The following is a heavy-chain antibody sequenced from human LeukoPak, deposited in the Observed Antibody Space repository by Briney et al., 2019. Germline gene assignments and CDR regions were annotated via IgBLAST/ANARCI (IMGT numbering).Heavy chain of an antibody. Sequence: GESLKISCKGSGYSFTSYWISWVRQMPGTGLEWMGRIDPSDSYTKYSPSFQGHVTPSADKSISTAYLQWSSLKASDTAMYFCARQSDIAAPGDAFDLWGQGTMVTVSS. D-gene: IGHD6-13*01. CDR2: IDPSDSYT. CDR1: GYSFTSYW. CDR3: ARQSDIAAPGDAFDL. V-gene: IGHV5-10-1*01. J-gene: IGHJ3*01.